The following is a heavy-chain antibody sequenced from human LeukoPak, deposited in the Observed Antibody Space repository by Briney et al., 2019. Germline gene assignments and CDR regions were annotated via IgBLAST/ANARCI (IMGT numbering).Heavy chain of an antibody. Sequence: GASVKVSCKASGYTFTNYYIHWVRQAPGQGLEYMGLIIPGGGSTNYAQKFQGRVTMTRDTSTSTVYMELSSLRSEDTAIYYCAREAPRTFYFDYWGQGTLVTVSS. J-gene: IGHJ4*02. D-gene: IGHD1-1*01. CDR2: IIPGGGST. V-gene: IGHV1-46*01. CDR3: AREAPRTFYFDY. CDR1: GYTFTNYY.